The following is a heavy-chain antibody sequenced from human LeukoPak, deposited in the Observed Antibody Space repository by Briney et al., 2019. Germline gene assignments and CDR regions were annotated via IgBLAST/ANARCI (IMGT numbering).Heavy chain of an antibody. V-gene: IGHV3-53*01. CDR2: IYSGGST. Sequence: GGSLRLSCAASGFTLSSYWMHWVRQAPGKGLEWVSVIYSGGSTYYADSVKGRFTISRDNSKNTLYLQMNTLRAEDTAVYYCGRGGATFDYWAREPWSPSPQ. J-gene: IGHJ4*02. CDR3: GRGGATFDY. D-gene: IGHD3-16*01. CDR1: GFTLSSYW.